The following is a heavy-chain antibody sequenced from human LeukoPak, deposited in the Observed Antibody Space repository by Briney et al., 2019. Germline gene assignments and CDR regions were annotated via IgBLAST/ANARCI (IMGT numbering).Heavy chain of an antibody. J-gene: IGHJ5*02. Sequence: TSETLSLTCTVSGGSISSYYWSWIRQPPGKGLEWIGYIYYSGSTNYNPSLKSRVTISVDTSKNQFSLKLSSVTAADTAVYYCARGRVATTRNNWFDPWGQGTLVTVSS. V-gene: IGHV4-59*01. CDR2: IYYSGST. CDR3: ARGRVATTRNNWFDP. CDR1: GGSISSYY. D-gene: IGHD5-12*01.